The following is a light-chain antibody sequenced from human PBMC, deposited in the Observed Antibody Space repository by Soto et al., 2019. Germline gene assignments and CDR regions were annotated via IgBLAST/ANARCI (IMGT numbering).Light chain of an antibody. Sequence: QSVLTQPASVSGSPGQSITISCTGTSSDVGGYNYVSWYQQRPGKAPKLMIYEVSNWPSGVSNRFSGSKSGNTASLTISGLQAEDEADYYCSSYTSSSTLVFGGGTKVTVL. J-gene: IGLJ2*01. CDR2: EVS. V-gene: IGLV2-14*01. CDR1: SSDVGGYNY. CDR3: SSYTSSSTLV.